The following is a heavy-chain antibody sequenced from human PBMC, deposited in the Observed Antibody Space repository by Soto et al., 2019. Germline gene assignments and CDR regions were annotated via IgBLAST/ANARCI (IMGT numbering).Heavy chain of an antibody. CDR2: IYPGDSDT. D-gene: IGHD6-13*01. V-gene: IGHV5-51*01. CDR1: GYSFTSYW. J-gene: IGHJ6*02. CDR3: ARQTEQQQGYYYYYYGLDV. Sequence: HGESLNISCKGSGYSFTSYWIGWVRQMPGKGLEWMGIIYPGDSDTRYSPSFQGQVTISADKSISTAYLQWSSLKASDTAMYYCARQTEQQQGYYYYYYGLDVWGQGTTVSVSS.